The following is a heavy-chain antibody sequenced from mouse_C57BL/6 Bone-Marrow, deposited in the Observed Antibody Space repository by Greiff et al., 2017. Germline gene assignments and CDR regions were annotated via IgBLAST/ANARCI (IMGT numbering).Heavy chain of an antibody. CDR2: INPYNGGT. Sequence: EVQLQQSGPVLVKPGASVKMSCKASGYTFTDYYMNWVKQSHGKSLEWIGVINPYNGGTSYNQKFKGKATLTVDKSSSTAYMELNSLTSEDSAVYYWTRSGDGYYDYAMDYWGQGTSVTVSS. CDR3: TRSGDGYYDYAMDY. V-gene: IGHV1-19*01. J-gene: IGHJ4*01. D-gene: IGHD2-3*01. CDR1: GYTFTDYY.